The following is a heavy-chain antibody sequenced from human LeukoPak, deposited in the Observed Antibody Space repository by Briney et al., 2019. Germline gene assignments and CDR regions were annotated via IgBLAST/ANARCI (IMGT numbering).Heavy chain of an antibody. D-gene: IGHD1-26*01. CDR3: ARDRIKLVGATETYGMDV. CDR1: GFTFSSYA. J-gene: IGHJ6*02. V-gene: IGHV3-23*01. CDR2: ISASGGST. Sequence: GGSLRLSCGASGFTFSSYAMNWVRQAPGKGLEWVSTISASGGSTYHADSVKGRFTISRDNSKNTLYLQMNSLRAEDTAVYHCARDRIKLVGATETYGMDVWGQGTTVTVSS.